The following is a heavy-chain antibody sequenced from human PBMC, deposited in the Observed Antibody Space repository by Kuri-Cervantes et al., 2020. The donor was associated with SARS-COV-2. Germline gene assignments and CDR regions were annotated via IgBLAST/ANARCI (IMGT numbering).Heavy chain of an antibody. V-gene: IGHV6-1*01. D-gene: IGHD1-26*01. CDR2: TYYRSKWYN. Sequence: SCAISGDSVSSNSAAWNWIRQSPSRGLEWLGRTYYRSKWYNDYAVSVKSRITINPDTSKNQFSLQLNSVTPEDTAVYYCARESTESYYYYYYMDVWGKGTTVTVSS. CDR1: GDSVSSNSAA. CDR3: ARESTESYYYYYYMDV. J-gene: IGHJ6*03.